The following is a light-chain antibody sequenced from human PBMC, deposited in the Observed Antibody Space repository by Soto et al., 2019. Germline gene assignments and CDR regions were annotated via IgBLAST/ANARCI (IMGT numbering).Light chain of an antibody. CDR2: EVT. J-gene: IGLJ3*02. V-gene: IGLV2-14*01. Sequence: QSALTQPASVSGSPGQSITISCTGTNSDVGGLNYVSWYQHHPGNAPKLIIYEVTYRPSGVSDRFSGSKSDNTASLTISVLQTDDEADYYCSSFTVSSTWVFGGGTKLTVL. CDR3: SSFTVSSTWV. CDR1: NSDVGGLNY.